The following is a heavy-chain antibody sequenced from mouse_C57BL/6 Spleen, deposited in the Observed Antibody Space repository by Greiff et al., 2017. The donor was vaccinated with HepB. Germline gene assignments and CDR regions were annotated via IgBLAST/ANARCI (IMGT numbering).Heavy chain of an antibody. D-gene: IGHD1-1*01. V-gene: IGHV7-3*01. CDR3: ARCTTVGGRGYFDV. J-gene: IGHJ1*03. Sequence: EVQLVESGGGLVQPGGSLSLSCAASGFTFTDYYMSWVRQPPGKALEWLGFIRNKANGYTTEYSASVKGRFTISRDTSQSIRYLQMNALRAEASATYYCARCTTVGGRGYFDVWGTGTTVTVSS. CDR1: GFTFTDYY. CDR2: IRNKANGYTT.